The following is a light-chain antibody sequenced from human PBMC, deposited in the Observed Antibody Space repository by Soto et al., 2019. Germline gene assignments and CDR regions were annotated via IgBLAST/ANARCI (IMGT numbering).Light chain of an antibody. CDR2: GAS. Sequence: EIVLTQSPGTLSLSPGERATLSCRASQSVSSSFLAWYQQKPGQAPRLLIYGASSRATGIPDRFSGSGSGKDFTLTISRLEPEYFAVYYCQQYDNSPLTFGGGTRVQI. J-gene: IGKJ4*01. V-gene: IGKV3-20*01. CDR3: QQYDNSPLT. CDR1: QSVSSSF.